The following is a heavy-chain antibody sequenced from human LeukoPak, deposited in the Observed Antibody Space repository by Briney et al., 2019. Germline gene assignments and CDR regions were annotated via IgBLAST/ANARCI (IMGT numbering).Heavy chain of an antibody. CDR2: ISGSSSSI. Sequence: GGSLRLSCAASGFTFSGYPMNWVRQAPGKGLEWVSYISGSSSSIFYADSVKGRFTISRDNAKNSLYLQMNSLRVEDTAVYYCARDNGVTAAEDYWSQGTLVTVSS. D-gene: IGHD6-13*01. J-gene: IGHJ4*02. V-gene: IGHV3-48*04. CDR1: GFTFSGYP. CDR3: ARDNGVTAAEDY.